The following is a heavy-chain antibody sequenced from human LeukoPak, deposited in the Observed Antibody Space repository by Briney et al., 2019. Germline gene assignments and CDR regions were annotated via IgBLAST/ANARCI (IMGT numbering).Heavy chain of an antibody. Sequence: SETLSLTCTVSGGSISSSSYYWGWIRQPPGKGLEWIGSIYHSGSTYYNPSLKSRVTISVDTSKNQFSLKLSSVTAADTAVYYCARDNVVVVAATPGYYYYMDVWGKGTTVTVSS. CDR1: GGSISSSSYY. V-gene: IGHV4-39*07. CDR3: ARDNVVVVAATPGYYYYMDV. D-gene: IGHD2-15*01. J-gene: IGHJ6*03. CDR2: IYHSGST.